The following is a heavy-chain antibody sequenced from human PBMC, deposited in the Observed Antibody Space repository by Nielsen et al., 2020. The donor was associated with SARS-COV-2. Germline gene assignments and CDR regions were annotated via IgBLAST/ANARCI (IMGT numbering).Heavy chain of an antibody. D-gene: IGHD1-26*01. CDR3: ANGENEVGATDDGAFDI. Sequence: GESLKISCAASGFTFSSYGMHWVRQAPGKGLEWVAVISYDGSNKYYADSVKGRFTISRDNSKNTLYLQMNSLRAEDTAVYYCANGENEVGATDDGAFDIWGQGTMVTVSS. J-gene: IGHJ3*02. CDR2: ISYDGSNK. CDR1: GFTFSSYG. V-gene: IGHV3-30*18.